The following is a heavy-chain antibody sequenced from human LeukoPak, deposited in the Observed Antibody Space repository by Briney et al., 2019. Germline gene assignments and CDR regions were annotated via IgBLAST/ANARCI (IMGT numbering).Heavy chain of an antibody. J-gene: IGHJ4*02. Sequence: PGGSLRLSCAASRFTFSRYSMNWVRQAPGKGLEWVSYISSSSSTMYYADSVKGRFTIPRDSAKNSLYLQMNSLRVEDTAVYYCARDPYSGYDLQAFDYWGQGTLVTVSS. CDR2: ISSSSSTM. CDR3: ARDPYSGYDLQAFDY. CDR1: RFTFSRYS. D-gene: IGHD5-12*01. V-gene: IGHV3-48*01.